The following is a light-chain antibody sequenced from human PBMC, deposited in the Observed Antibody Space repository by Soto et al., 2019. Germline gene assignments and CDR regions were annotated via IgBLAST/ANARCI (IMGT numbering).Light chain of an antibody. CDR2: SNN. CDR1: SSNIGSKT. J-gene: IGLJ2*01. Sequence: QSVLTQPPSASGTPGQRVTISCSGSSSNIGSKTVNWYQQLPGTAPKLLIYSNNQRPSGVPDRFSGSKSITSASLAISGLQSEDEADYYCAAWDDSLNGVVFGGGTKLTVL. V-gene: IGLV1-44*01. CDR3: AAWDDSLNGVV.